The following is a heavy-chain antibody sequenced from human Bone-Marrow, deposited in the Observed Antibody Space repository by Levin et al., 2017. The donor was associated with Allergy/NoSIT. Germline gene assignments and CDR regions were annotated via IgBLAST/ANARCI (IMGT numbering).Heavy chain of an antibody. V-gene: IGHV3-23*01. CDR3: AKNTVFGVVTKQGDYFDF. CDR2: ISGSGGNT. CDR1: GFTFKTYA. Sequence: GESLKISCAASGFTFKTYAMSWVRQAPGKGLEWVSGISGSGGNTYYADAVKGRFTISRDNSKKTLYLQMNSLRDEETAIYYCAKNTVFGVVTKQGDYFDFWGQGTVVTVSS. D-gene: IGHD3-3*01. J-gene: IGHJ4*02.